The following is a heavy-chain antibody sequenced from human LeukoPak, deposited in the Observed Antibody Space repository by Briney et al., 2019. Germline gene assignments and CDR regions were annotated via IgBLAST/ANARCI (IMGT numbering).Heavy chain of an antibody. Sequence: AASVKVSCKASGGTFSSYAISWVRQAPGQGLEWMGGIIPIFGTASYAQKFQGRVTITTDESTSTAYMELSSLRSEDTAVYYCASGQDSGSPFDYWGQGTLVTVSS. V-gene: IGHV1-69*05. D-gene: IGHD1-26*01. CDR1: GGTFSSYA. CDR2: IIPIFGTA. J-gene: IGHJ4*02. CDR3: ASGQDSGSPFDY.